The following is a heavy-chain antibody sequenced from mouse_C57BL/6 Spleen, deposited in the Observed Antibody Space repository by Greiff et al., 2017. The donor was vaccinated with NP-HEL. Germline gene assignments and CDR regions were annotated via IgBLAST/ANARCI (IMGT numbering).Heavy chain of an antibody. CDR2: IYPGSGST. V-gene: IGHV1-55*01. D-gene: IGHD1-1*01. J-gene: IGHJ2*01. Sequence: QVQLQQPGAELVKPGASVKMSCKASGYTFTSYWITWVKQRPGQGLEWIGDIYPGSGSTNYNEKFKSKATLTVDTSSSTAYMQLSSLTSEDSAVYYCARSLHYYGSSYNYFDYWGQGTTLTVSS. CDR1: GYTFTSYW. CDR3: ARSLHYYGSSYNYFDY.